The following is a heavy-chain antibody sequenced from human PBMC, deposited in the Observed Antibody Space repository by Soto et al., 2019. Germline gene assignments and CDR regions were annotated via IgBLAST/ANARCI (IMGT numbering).Heavy chain of an antibody. V-gene: IGHV1-69*13. CDR1: GGTFSSYA. CDR3: ARDRIAAAVDYSYNCMDV. D-gene: IGHD6-13*01. CDR2: IIPIFGTA. J-gene: IGHJ6*02. Sequence: SVKVSCKASGGTFSSYAISWVRQAPGQGLEWMGGIIPIFGTANYAQKFQGRVTITADESTSTAYMELSSLRSEDTAVYYCARDRIAAAVDYSYNCMDVWGQGTTVTVSS.